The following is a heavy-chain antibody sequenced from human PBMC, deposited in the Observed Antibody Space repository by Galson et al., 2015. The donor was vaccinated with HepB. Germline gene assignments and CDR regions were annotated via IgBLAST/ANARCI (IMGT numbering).Heavy chain of an antibody. D-gene: IGHD3-9*01. CDR3: ARETVYFSWAFDS. CDR1: GGSISSSSYY. J-gene: IGHJ4*01. CDR2: MYYRGST. Sequence: TLSLTCTVSGGSISSSSYYWGWIRQPPGKGLEWLASMYYRGSTHYTPSPKGRVTISADTSKNQFSLELRSVTAADTTVYFCARETVYFSWAFDSWGQGTLVTVSS. V-gene: IGHV4-39*02.